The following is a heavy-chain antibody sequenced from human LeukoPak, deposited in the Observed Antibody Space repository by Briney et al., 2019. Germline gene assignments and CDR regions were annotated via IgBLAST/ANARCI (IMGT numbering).Heavy chain of an antibody. CDR2: IYHSGST. CDR3: ARGTQLWSRPYYFDY. Sequence: PSEILSLTCTVSGYSISSGYYWGWIRQPPGKGLEWIGSIYHSGSTYYNPSLKSRVTISVDTSKNQFSLKLSSVTAADTAVYYCARGTQLWSRPYYFDYWGQGTLVTVSS. D-gene: IGHD5-18*01. V-gene: IGHV4-38-2*02. J-gene: IGHJ4*02. CDR1: GYSISSGYY.